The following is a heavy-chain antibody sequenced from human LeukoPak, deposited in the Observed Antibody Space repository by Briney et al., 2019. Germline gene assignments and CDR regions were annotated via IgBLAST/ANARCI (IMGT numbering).Heavy chain of an antibody. CDR1: GFTFSSYG. CDR2: IRDDGSNK. CDR3: AKEGKNWFDP. V-gene: IGHV3-30*02. Sequence: GGSLRLSCAASGFTFSSYGMHWVRQAPGKGLEWVAFIRDDGSNKYYADSVKGRFTISRDNSKNTLYLQMNSLRAEDTAVYYCAKEGKNWFDPWGQGTLVTVSS. J-gene: IGHJ5*02.